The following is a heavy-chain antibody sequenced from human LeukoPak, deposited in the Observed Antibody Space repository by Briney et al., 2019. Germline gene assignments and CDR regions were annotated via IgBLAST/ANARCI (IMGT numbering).Heavy chain of an antibody. CDR3: ARDLTAYIISWLHSY. J-gene: IGHJ4*02. D-gene: IGHD6-13*01. CDR2: INPNSGGT. V-gene: IGHV1-2*02. Sequence: ASVKVSCKASAYTFTGYYMHWGRQAPGQGLEWMGWINPNSGGTNYAQKFQGRVTMTRDTSISTAYMDLSRLRSDDTAVYYCARDLTAYIISWLHSYWGQGTLVTVSS. CDR1: AYTFTGYY.